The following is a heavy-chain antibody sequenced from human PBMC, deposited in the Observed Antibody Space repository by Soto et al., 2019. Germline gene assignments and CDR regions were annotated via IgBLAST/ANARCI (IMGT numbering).Heavy chain of an antibody. J-gene: IGHJ6*02. CDR2: ISYDGSNK. CDR3: ARDTIVGAATDYYYYYGMDV. D-gene: IGHD1-26*01. CDR1: GFTFSSYA. Sequence: QVQLVESGGGVVQPGRSLRLSCAASGFTFSSYAMHWVRQAPGKGLEWVAVISYDGSNKYYADSVKGRFTISRDNSKNTLYLQMNSLRAEDTAVYYCARDTIVGAATDYYYYYGMDVWGQGTTVTVSS. V-gene: IGHV3-30-3*01.